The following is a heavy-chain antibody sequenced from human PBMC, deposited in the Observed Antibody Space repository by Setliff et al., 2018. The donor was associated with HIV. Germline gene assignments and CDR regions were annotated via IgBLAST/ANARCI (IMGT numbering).Heavy chain of an antibody. Sequence: GGSLSLSCTASGFTFGDYPVSWVRQAPGKGLEWVSFIRRRADGGTTEHAASVKGRFTISRDDSRGIVYLQMNSLKAEDTAVYYCTRSRSGISGWGQGTLVTVSS. CDR2: IRRRADGGTT. J-gene: IGHJ4*02. CDR3: TRSRSGISG. D-gene: IGHD1-26*01. CDR1: GFTFGDYP. V-gene: IGHV3-49*04.